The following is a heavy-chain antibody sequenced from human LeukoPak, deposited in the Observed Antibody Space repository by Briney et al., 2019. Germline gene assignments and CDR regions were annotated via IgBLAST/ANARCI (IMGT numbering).Heavy chain of an antibody. V-gene: IGHV3-23*01. CDR1: GFTFTSYA. CDR2: ISGSDAST. CDR3: ARLIYDSSWDAFDI. Sequence: GGSLRLSCVASGFTFTSYAMNWVRQAPGKGLEWVSGISGSDASTHYADSVKGRFTISRDNAKNSLYLQMNSLRAEDTAVYYCARLIYDSSWDAFDIWGQGTMVTVSS. D-gene: IGHD3-22*01. J-gene: IGHJ3*02.